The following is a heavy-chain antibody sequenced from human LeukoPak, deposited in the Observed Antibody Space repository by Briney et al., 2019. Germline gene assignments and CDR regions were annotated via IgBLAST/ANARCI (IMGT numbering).Heavy chain of an antibody. V-gene: IGHV3-30*03. J-gene: IGHJ3*02. Sequence: PGRSLRLSCAASGFTFSSYGMHWVRQAPGKGLEWVAVISYDGSNKYYADSVKGRFTISRDNSKNTLYLQMNSLRAEDTAVYYCYTTAEWELLAFDIWGQGTMVTVSS. D-gene: IGHD1-26*01. CDR1: GFTFSSYG. CDR2: ISYDGSNK. CDR3: YTTAEWELLAFDI.